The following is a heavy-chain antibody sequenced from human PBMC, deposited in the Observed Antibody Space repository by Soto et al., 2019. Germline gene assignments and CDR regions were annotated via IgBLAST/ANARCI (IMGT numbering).Heavy chain of an antibody. J-gene: IGHJ3*02. CDR2: IWYDGRNK. V-gene: IGHV3-33*01. CDR1: GFTFSSYG. D-gene: IGHD2-2*01. Sequence: QVQLLESGGGVVQPGRSLRLSCAASGFTFSSYGMHWFRQAPGKGLEWVAVIWYDGRNKYYADSVKGRFTISRDNSKNTLYLQMNSLRAEDTAVYYCARDRIVVPAAMPAQSPKNDAFDIWGQGTMVTVSS. CDR3: ARDRIVVPAAMPAQSPKNDAFDI.